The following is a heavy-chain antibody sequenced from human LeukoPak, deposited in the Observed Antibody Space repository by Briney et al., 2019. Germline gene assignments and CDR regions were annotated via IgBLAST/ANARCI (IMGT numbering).Heavy chain of an antibody. CDR3: TTLTPIYSGYDQWVY. J-gene: IGHJ4*02. D-gene: IGHD5-12*01. CDR2: IKSRTDGGTT. Sequence: GGSLRLSCAASGFTFSNAWMSWVRQAPGKGLEWVGRIKSRTDGGTTDYAAPVKGRFAISRDDSKNTLYLQMNSLKTEDTAVYYCTTLTPIYSGYDQWVYWGQGTLVTVSS. CDR1: GFTFSNAW. V-gene: IGHV3-15*01.